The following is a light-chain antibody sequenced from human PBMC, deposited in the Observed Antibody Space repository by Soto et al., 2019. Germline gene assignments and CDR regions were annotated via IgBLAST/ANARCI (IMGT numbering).Light chain of an antibody. CDR1: SSNIGAGYD. J-gene: IGLJ3*02. CDR2: ADT. CDR3: QTWGAGIQV. V-gene: IGLV1-40*01. Sequence: QAVVTQPPSVSGAPGQRITISCTGSSSNIGAGYDVHWYRQLPGTAPKLLIFADTKRPSGVPDRFSGSKSGTSASLAITGLQAEDEADYYCQTWGAGIQVFGGGTKLTVL.